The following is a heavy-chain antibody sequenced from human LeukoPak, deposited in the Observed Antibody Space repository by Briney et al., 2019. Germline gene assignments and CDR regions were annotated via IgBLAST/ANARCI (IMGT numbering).Heavy chain of an antibody. Sequence: PSETLSLTCAVYGGSFSGYYWSWIRQPPGKGLEWIGEINHSGSTNYNPSLKSRVTISVDTSKNQFSLKLSSVTAADTAVYYCARGRGSWVSYWGQRTLVTVSS. CDR1: GGSFSGYY. J-gene: IGHJ4*02. V-gene: IGHV4-34*01. CDR2: INHSGST. D-gene: IGHD6-13*01. CDR3: ARGRGSWVSY.